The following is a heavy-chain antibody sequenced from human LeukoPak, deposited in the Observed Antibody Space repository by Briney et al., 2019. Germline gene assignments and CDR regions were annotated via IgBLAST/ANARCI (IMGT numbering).Heavy chain of an antibody. CDR1: GYSFTSYW. Sequence: GESLKISCKGSGYSFTSYWIGWVRQMPGKGLEWMGIIYPGDSDTRYGPSFQGQVTISADKSISTAYLQWSSLKAPDTAMYYCARPVGTVAAQYDAFDIWGQGTMVTVSS. CDR3: ARPVGTVAAQYDAFDI. D-gene: IGHD6-19*01. J-gene: IGHJ3*02. CDR2: IYPGDSDT. V-gene: IGHV5-51*01.